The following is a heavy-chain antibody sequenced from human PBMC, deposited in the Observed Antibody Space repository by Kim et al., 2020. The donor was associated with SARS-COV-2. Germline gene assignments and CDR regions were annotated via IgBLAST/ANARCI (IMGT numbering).Heavy chain of an antibody. Sequence: SETLSLTCTVSGGSISSYYWSWIRQPPGKGLEWIGYIYYSGSTNYNPSLKSRVPISVDTSKNQFSLKLSSVTAADTAASYCARLGPRNPDFVWLLYDYWG. D-gene: IGHD3-9*01. CDR2: IYYSGST. V-gene: IGHV4-59*08. CDR1: GGSISSYY. J-gene: IGHJ4*01. CDR3: ARLGPRNPDFVWLLYDY.